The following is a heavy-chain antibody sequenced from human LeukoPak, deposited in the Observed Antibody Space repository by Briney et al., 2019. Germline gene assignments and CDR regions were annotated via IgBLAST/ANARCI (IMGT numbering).Heavy chain of an antibody. CDR1: GGSFRGYY. V-gene: IGHV4-34*01. CDR3: ARGGRDTSALFRTEEYFQQ. D-gene: IGHD1-1*01. CDR2: INYGGDT. Sequence: PSETLSLTCAVYGGSFRGYYWSWIRQPPGKGLEWIGEINYGGDTTFIPSLKSRVTISADTSENQFSLRLRSVTAADTAIYFCARGGRDTSALFRTEEYFQQWSQGTLVTVSS. J-gene: IGHJ1*01.